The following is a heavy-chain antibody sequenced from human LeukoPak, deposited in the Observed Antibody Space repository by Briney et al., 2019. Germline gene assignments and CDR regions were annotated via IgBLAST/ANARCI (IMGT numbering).Heavy chain of an antibody. D-gene: IGHD2-15*01. Sequence: GGSLRLSCAASGFTFSSYAMYWVRQAPGKGLEWVAVISYDGSNKYYADSVKGRFTISRDNSKNTLYLQMNSLRAEDTAVYYCASLVVVGDFDYWGQGTLVTVSS. CDR2: ISYDGSNK. V-gene: IGHV3-30*01. CDR1: GFTFSSYA. CDR3: ASLVVVGDFDY. J-gene: IGHJ4*02.